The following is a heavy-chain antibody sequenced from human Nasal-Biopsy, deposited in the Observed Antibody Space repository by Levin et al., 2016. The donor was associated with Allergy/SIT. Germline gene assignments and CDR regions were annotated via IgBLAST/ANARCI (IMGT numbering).Heavy chain of an antibody. V-gene: IGHV3-15*01. CDR1: GFDFTNVW. Sequence: GESLKISCTASGFDFTNVWIIWVRQAPGKGLEWLGRIRSKNHGGSTDLGTTDFADSVKGRFSISRDDSKNMVFLQMNGLKTEDSAVYYCSTDSLQKPLHDYWGQGTLVIVSS. D-gene: IGHD3-16*02. CDR3: STDSLQKPLHDY. J-gene: IGHJ4*02. CDR2: IRSKNHGGST.